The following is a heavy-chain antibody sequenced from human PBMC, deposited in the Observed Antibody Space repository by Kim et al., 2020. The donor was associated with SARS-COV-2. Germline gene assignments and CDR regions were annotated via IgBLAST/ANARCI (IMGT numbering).Heavy chain of an antibody. Sequence: VKSRFTISRDNSKNTLYLQMSSLRAEDTAVYYCVKDLGYCSGGSCYSFDYWGQGTLVTVSS. CDR3: VKDLGYCSGGSCYSFDY. J-gene: IGHJ4*02. D-gene: IGHD2-15*01. V-gene: IGHV3-64D*09.